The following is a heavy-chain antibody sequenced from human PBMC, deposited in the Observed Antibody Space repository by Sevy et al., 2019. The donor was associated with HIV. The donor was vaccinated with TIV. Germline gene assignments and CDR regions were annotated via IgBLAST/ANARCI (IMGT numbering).Heavy chain of an antibody. CDR3: ARVYSGYYNS. Sequence: GGSLRLSCAASGFTFSSYTINWVRQAPGKGLEWVSSISSSSNYIYYADSVKGRFTISRDNAKNSLYLQMNSLRAEDTAVSYCARVYSGYYNSWGQGTLVTVSS. J-gene: IGHJ4*02. CDR2: ISSSSNYI. CDR1: GFTFSSYT. D-gene: IGHD1-26*01. V-gene: IGHV3-21*01.